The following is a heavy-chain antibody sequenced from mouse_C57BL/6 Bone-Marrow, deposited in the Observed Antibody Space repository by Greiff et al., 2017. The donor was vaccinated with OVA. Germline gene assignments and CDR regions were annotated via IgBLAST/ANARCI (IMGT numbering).Heavy chain of an antibody. CDR2: IDPENGDT. CDR1: GFNIKDDY. D-gene: IGHD1-1*01. J-gene: IGHJ4*01. CDR3: TTEVADYYAVGY. Sequence: EVQLQQSGAELVRPGASVKLSCTASGFNIKDDYMHWVKQRPEQGLEWIGWIDPENGDTEYASKFQGKATITADTSSNTAYLQLSSLTSEDAAVYYCTTEVADYYAVGYWGQGTSVTVSS. V-gene: IGHV14-4*01.